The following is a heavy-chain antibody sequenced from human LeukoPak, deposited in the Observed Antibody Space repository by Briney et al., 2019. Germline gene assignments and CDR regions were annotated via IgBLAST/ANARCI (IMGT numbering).Heavy chain of an antibody. CDR1: GFTFSSYA. J-gene: IGHJ4*02. CDR2: ISGSGGST. CDR3: AKAPRVYYDYVWGTNSDY. V-gene: IGHV3-23*01. D-gene: IGHD3-16*01. Sequence: GGSLRLSCAASGFTFSSYAMSCVREARGKGLEWGSAISGSGGSTYYADSVKGRFTISRDNSKNTLYLQMNSLRAEDTAVYYCAKAPRVYYDYVWGTNSDYWGQGTLVTVSS.